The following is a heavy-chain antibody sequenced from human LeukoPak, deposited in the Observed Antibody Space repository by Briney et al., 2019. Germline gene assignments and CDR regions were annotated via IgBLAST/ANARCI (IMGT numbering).Heavy chain of an antibody. D-gene: IGHD6-13*01. V-gene: IGHV3-48*03. J-gene: IGHJ4*02. Sequence: GGSLRLSCAASGFTFSNYEMSWVRQAPGKGLECLSYISSTANIIYYADSVKSRFTLSRDNANNSLYLQMNSLSAEDTAVYYCASRALIEAGKGYYFDYWGQGTLVTVSS. CDR3: ASRALIEAGKGYYFDY. CDR1: GFTFSNYE. CDR2: ISSTANII.